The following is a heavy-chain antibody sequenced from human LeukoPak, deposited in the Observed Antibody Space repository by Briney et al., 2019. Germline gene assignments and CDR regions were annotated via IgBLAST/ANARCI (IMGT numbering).Heavy chain of an antibody. V-gene: IGHV4-30-2*01. CDR3: VRAVQRSPYYYYYMGV. D-gene: IGHD2-15*01. J-gene: IGHJ6*03. CDR1: GGSISSGGYY. Sequence: SQTLSLTCTVSGGSISSGGYYWSWIRQPPGKGLEWIGYIYHSGSTYYNPSLKSRVTISVDRSKNQFSLKLSSVTAADTAVYYCVRAVQRSPYYYYYMGVWGKGTTVTVSS. CDR2: IYHSGST.